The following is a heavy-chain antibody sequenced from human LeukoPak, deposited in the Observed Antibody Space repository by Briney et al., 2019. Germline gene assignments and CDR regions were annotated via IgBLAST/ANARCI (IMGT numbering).Heavy chain of an antibody. V-gene: IGHV4-59*08. CDR1: GGSINSYY. CDR2: MYSSGSA. Sequence: TTSETLSLTCTVSGGSINSYYWNWIRQPPGKGLEWIAYMYSSGSANYNPSLKSRVTTSVDTSKNQFSLKLSSVTAADTAVYYCARLNIKNWNDVLGWFDPWGQGTLVTVSS. CDR3: ARLNIKNWNDVLGWFDP. D-gene: IGHD1-1*01. J-gene: IGHJ5*02.